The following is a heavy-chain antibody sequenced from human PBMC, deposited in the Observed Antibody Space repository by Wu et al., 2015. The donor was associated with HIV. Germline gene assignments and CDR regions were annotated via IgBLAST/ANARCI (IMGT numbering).Heavy chain of an antibody. CDR3: ARDMTYYYDSSGYYRLDY. D-gene: IGHD3-22*01. Sequence: QVQLVQSGAEVKKPGSSVKVSCEASGGTFDNYAINWVRQAPGQGLEWMGGVIPLFDTTNYAQKFQGRVTITTDYSTSTAYMELSSLRSEDTAVYYCARDMTYYYDSSGYYRLDYWGQGSLIIVSS. CDR1: GGTFDNYA. J-gene: IGHJ4*02. V-gene: IGHV1-69*05. CDR2: VIPLFDTT.